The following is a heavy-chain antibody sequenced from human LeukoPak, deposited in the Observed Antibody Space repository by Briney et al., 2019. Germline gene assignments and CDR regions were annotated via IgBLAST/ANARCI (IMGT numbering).Heavy chain of an antibody. V-gene: IGHV1-2*02. CDR2: INPNSGGT. Sequence: GASVKVSCKASGYTFTVHYIHWVRQAPGQGLQWMGWINPNSGGTNYAQKFQGRVTMTRDTSISTAYMELSRLKSDDTAMYYCARDYCDSTSCYSDAFDIWGQGTMVTVSS. CDR1: GYTFTVHY. CDR3: ARDYCDSTSCYSDAFDI. D-gene: IGHD2-2*02. J-gene: IGHJ3*02.